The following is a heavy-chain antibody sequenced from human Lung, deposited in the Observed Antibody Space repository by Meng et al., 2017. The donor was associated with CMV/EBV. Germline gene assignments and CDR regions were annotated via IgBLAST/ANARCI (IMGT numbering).Heavy chain of an antibody. V-gene: IGHV1-46*01. CDR3: AREYGDCSLTGCLQYFYGLDV. Sequence: ASXXVSXKASGYTFTNYFIHWVRQAPGQGLEWVGVISPSGESRNYAPRFQGSVTMTSDSSASTVYMELLSLKSEDTAVYFCAREYGDCSLTGCLQYFYGLDVWXQGTXVTVSS. D-gene: IGHD3-9*01. CDR2: ISPSGESR. CDR1: GYTFTNYF. J-gene: IGHJ6*02.